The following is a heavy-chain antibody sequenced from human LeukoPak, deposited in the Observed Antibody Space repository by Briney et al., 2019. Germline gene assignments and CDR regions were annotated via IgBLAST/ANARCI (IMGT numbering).Heavy chain of an antibody. D-gene: IGHD5-18*01. CDR2: INHSGST. Sequence: PSETLSLTCTVSGYSISSGYYWSWIRQPPGKGLEWIGEINHSGSTNYNPSLKSRVTISVDTSKNQFSLKLSSVTAADTAVYYCARDDSYGRNFDYWGQGTLVTVSS. J-gene: IGHJ4*02. V-gene: IGHV4-38-2*02. CDR3: ARDDSYGRNFDY. CDR1: GYSISSGYY.